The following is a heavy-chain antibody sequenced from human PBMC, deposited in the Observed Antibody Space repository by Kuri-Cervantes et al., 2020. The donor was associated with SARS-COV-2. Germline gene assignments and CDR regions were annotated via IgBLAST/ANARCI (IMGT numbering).Heavy chain of an antibody. J-gene: IGHJ6*02. CDR1: GYTFTGYY. CDR2: INPNSGGT. V-gene: IGHV1-2*06. CDR3: ARRFYGSSWYNYYYYGMDV. Sequence: ASVKGSCKASGYTFTGYYMHWVRQAPGQGLEWMGRINPNSGGTDYAHKFQGRVTLTRDTSISTAYMELSRLRSDDTAVYYCARRFYGSSWYNYYYYGMDVWGQGTTVTVSS. D-gene: IGHD6-13*01.